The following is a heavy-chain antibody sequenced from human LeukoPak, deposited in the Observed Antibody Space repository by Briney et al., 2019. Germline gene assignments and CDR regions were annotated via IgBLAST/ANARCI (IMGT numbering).Heavy chain of an antibody. CDR2: ISSSSYI. CDR3: ARDPYGDYSSAYYYYYMDV. J-gene: IGHJ6*03. Sequence: GGSLRLSCAASGYTFSSYSMNWVRQAPGKGLEWVSSISSSSYIYYADSVKGRFTISRDNAKNSLYLQMNSLRAEDTAVYYCARDPYGDYSSAYYYYYMDVWGKGTTVTVSS. CDR1: GYTFSSYS. D-gene: IGHD4-17*01. V-gene: IGHV3-21*01.